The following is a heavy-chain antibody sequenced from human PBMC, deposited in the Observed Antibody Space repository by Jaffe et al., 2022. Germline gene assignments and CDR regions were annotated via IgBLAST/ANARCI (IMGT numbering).Heavy chain of an antibody. Sequence: QVQLVESGGGVVQPGGSLRLSCAASGFTFSSYGMHWVRQAPGKGLEWVAFIRYDGSNKYYADSVKGRFTISRDNSKNTLYLQMNSLRAEDTAVYYCAKDKDFWSGWGGYMDVWGKGTTVTVSS. CDR2: IRYDGSNK. J-gene: IGHJ6*03. CDR3: AKDKDFWSGWGGYMDV. CDR1: GFTFSSYG. V-gene: IGHV3-30*02. D-gene: IGHD3-3*01.